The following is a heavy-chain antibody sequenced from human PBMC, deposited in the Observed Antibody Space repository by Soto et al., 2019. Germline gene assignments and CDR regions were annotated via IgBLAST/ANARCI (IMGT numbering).Heavy chain of an antibody. CDR3: ARALRRITIFGVVTVTDGMDV. V-gene: IGHV1-18*01. CDR2: ISAYNGNT. J-gene: IGHJ6*02. Sequence: ASVKVSCKASGYTFTSYGISWVRQAPGQGLEWMGWISAYNGNTNYAQKLQGRVTMTTDTSTSTAYMELRSLRSDDTAVYYCARALRRITIFGVVTVTDGMDVWGQGTTVPVSS. D-gene: IGHD3-3*01. CDR1: GYTFTSYG.